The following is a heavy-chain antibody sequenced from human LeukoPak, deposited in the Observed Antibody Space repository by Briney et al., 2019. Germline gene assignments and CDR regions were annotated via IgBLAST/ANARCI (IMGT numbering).Heavy chain of an antibody. Sequence: GGSLRLSCAASGFTVSSNYMAWVRQAPGKGLEWVSVIHSNNTTFYADSVKGRFAISRDKSKNTLYLQMNSLRAEDTAVYYCAKGITVMMVAPGYWGQGTLVTVSS. J-gene: IGHJ4*02. CDR2: IHSNNTT. D-gene: IGHD3-22*01. CDR3: AKGITVMMVAPGY. V-gene: IGHV3-53*01. CDR1: GFTVSSNY.